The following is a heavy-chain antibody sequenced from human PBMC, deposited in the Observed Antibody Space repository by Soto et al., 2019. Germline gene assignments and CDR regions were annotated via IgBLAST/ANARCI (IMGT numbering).Heavy chain of an antibody. CDR3: AKFFVETGSNSGWPWSFHY. CDR2: ISGSGGTT. Sequence: EVQLLESGGGLVQPGRFLRLSRAASGFTFSNYAMSWVRQAPGQGLDWVSAISGSGGTTYYADSVKGRFTISRDNSKNTLFLQMNSLRAEDAAVYYCAKFFVETGSNSGWPWSFHYWGQGTLVTVSS. V-gene: IGHV3-23*01. J-gene: IGHJ4*02. CDR1: GFTFSNYA. D-gene: IGHD6-25*01.